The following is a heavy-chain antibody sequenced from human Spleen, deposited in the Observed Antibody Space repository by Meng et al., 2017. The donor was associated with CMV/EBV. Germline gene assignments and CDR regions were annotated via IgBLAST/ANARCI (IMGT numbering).Heavy chain of an antibody. Sequence: LSLTCAASGFIFSNYGMHWVRQAPGKGLEWVAFIRYDGSDKYYADSVKGRFIVSRDQSKNTLDLQMNSLGAEDTAVYYCARGIVVVIATQGEYFQHWGQGTLVTVSS. D-gene: IGHD2-21*01. CDR1: GFIFSNYG. V-gene: IGHV3-30*02. CDR2: IRYDGSDK. J-gene: IGHJ1*01. CDR3: ARGIVVVIATQGEYFQH.